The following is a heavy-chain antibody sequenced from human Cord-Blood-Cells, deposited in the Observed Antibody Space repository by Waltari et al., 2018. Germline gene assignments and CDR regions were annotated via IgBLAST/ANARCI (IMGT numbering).Heavy chain of an antibody. CDR2: IYYSGST. CDR1: GGSISSSSYY. V-gene: IGHV4-39*01. CDR3: ARLNWNYAFDI. J-gene: IGHJ3*02. D-gene: IGHD1-7*01. Sequence: QLQLQESGPGLVKPSETLSLTCTVSGGSISSSSYYWGWIRQPPGKGLEWIGSIYYSGSTHYNPSLRSRVTISVDTSKNQFSLKLSSVTAAYSAVDYCARLNWNYAFDIWGQGTMVTVSS.